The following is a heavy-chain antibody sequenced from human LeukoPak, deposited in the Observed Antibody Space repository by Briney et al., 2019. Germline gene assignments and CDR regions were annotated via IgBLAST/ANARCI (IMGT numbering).Heavy chain of an antibody. J-gene: IGHJ4*02. CDR1: GFTFSSYS. D-gene: IGHD5-18*01. CDR2: ISSSSSTI. Sequence: GGSLRLSCAASGFTFSSYSMNWVRQAPGKGLEWVSYISSSSSTIYYADSVKDRFTISRDNAKNSLYLQMNSLRAEDTAVYYCAAKEGKLWTDYWGQGTLVTVSS. V-gene: IGHV3-48*01. CDR3: AAKEGKLWTDY.